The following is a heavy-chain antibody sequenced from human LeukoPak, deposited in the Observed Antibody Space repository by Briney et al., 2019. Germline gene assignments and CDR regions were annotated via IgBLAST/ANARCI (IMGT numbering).Heavy chain of an antibody. CDR1: GGSISSGGYY. V-gene: IGHV4-31*03. CDR2: IYYSGST. Sequence: PSQTLSLTCTVSGGSISSGGYYWSWIRQHPGTGLEWIGYIYYSGSTYYNPSLKSRVTVSVDTSKNQFSLKLSSVTAADTAVYYCARALGGYYYDSSGYQIVSFDYWGQGTLVTVSS. J-gene: IGHJ4*02. D-gene: IGHD3-22*01. CDR3: ARALGGYYYDSSGYQIVSFDY.